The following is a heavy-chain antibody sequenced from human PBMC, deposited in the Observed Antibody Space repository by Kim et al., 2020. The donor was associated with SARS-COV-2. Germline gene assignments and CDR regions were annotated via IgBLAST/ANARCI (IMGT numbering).Heavy chain of an antibody. D-gene: IGHD1-26*01. V-gene: IGHV1-46*01. J-gene: IGHJ4*02. CDR1: GYTFTSYY. Sequence: ASVKVSCKASGYTFTSYYMHWVRQAPGQGLEWMGIINPSGGSTSYAQKFQGRVTMTRDTSTSTVYMELSSLRSEDTAVYYCARALKREGIVGATRFDYWGQGTLVTVSS. CDR2: INPSGGST. CDR3: ARALKREGIVGATRFDY.